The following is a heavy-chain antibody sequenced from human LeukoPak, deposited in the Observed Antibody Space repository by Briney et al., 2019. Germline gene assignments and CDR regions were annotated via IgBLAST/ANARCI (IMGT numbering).Heavy chain of an antibody. V-gene: IGHV4-39*01. CDR2: IYYSGST. J-gene: IGHJ5*02. CDR1: GGFISSSSYY. CDR3: ARRDGYNLYNWFDP. D-gene: IGHD5-24*01. Sequence: SETLSLTCTVSGGFISSSSYYWGWIRQPPGKGLEWIGSIYYSGSTYYNPSLKSRVTISVDTSKNQFSLKLSSVTAADTAVYYCARRDGYNLYNWFDPWGQGTLVTVSS.